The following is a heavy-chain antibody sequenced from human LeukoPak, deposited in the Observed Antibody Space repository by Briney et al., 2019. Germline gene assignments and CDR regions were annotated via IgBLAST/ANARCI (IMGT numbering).Heavy chain of an antibody. D-gene: IGHD3-9*01. CDR2: IDSDGRVT. CDR1: GFIFSNYW. CDR3: AKGSLGSGYYNCFDY. Sequence: GGSLRLSCAASGFIFSNYWMHWVRQGPGKGLEWVSRIDSDGRVTTNADSVKGRFTISRDNAKNTLYLQMNSLRAEDTAVYYCAKGSLGSGYYNCFDYWGQGTLVTVSS. J-gene: IGHJ4*02. V-gene: IGHV3-74*03.